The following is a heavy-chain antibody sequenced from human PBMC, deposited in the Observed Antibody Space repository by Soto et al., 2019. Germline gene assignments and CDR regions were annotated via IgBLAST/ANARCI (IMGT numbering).Heavy chain of an antibody. Sequence: GASVKVSCKASGGTFSSYAISWVRQAPGQGLEWMGGIIPIFGTTNYAQKFQGRVTITADESTSTAYMELSSLRSEDTAVYYCAREVDRYFSSTSCSRDYYYYYYMDVWGKGTTVTVSS. CDR2: IIPIFGTT. D-gene: IGHD2-2*01. V-gene: IGHV1-69*13. CDR1: GGTFSSYA. CDR3: AREVDRYFSSTSCSRDYYYYYYMDV. J-gene: IGHJ6*03.